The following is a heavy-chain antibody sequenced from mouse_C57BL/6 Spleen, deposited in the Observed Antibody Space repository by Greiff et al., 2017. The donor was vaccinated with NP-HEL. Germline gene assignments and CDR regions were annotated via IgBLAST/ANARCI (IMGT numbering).Heavy chain of an antibody. CDR3: ARASTTVVAWDYAMDY. D-gene: IGHD1-1*01. V-gene: IGHV1-53*01. J-gene: IGHJ4*01. Sequence: QVQLQQPGTELVKPGASVKLSCKASGYTFTSYWMHWVKQRPGQGLEWIGNINPSNGGTNYNEKFKSKATLTVDQSSSTAYMQLSSLTSEDSAVYYCARASTTVVAWDYAMDYWGQGTSVTVSS. CDR1: GYTFTSYW. CDR2: INPSNGGT.